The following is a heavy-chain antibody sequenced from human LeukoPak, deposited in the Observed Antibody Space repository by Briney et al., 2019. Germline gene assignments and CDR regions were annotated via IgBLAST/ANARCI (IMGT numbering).Heavy chain of an antibody. CDR2: INNVGSST. J-gene: IGHJ4*02. Sequence: GGSLRLSCAASGFTFSSYWMHWVRHAPGKGLVWVSRINNVGSSTTYADSEKGRSTISRDNAKNTLYLQMNSLSAEDTAVYYCAREVSGSSYFDYWGQGTRSPSRQ. CDR1: GFTFSSYW. V-gene: IGHV3-74*01. D-gene: IGHD1-26*01. CDR3: AREVSGSSYFDY.